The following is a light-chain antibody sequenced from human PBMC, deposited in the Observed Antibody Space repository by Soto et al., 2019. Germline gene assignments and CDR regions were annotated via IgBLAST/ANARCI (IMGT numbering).Light chain of an antibody. Sequence: EIVLTQSPGTLSLSPGERATLSCRASQSVSSTYLAWYQQKPGQAPRLLIYGASTRATGIPDRFSGSGSGTHFTLTISRLEPEDFAVYFCQQYDRSLYTFGQGTKLEIK. J-gene: IGKJ2*01. CDR2: GAS. CDR3: QQYDRSLYT. V-gene: IGKV3-20*01. CDR1: QSVSSTY.